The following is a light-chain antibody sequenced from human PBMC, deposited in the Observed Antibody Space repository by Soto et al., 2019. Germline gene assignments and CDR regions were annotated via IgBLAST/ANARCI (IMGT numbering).Light chain of an antibody. J-gene: IGKJ5*01. V-gene: IGKV3-20*01. CDR3: QQYGSSPLIS. CDR1: QTVSITY. CDR2: GAS. Sequence: EIVLTQSPATLSLTPGESATLSCRASQTVSITYLSWYQQKPGQAPRLLIFGASKRVTGIPDRFSGSGSGRDFTLTISGLEPEDFAVYYCQQYGSSPLISFGQGTRLEI.